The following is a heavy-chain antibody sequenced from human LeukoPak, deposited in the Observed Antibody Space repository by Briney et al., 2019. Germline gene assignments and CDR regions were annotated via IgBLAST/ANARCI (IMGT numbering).Heavy chain of an antibody. CDR1: GFTFSSYA. J-gene: IGHJ4*02. V-gene: IGHV3-30*04. D-gene: IGHD1-26*01. CDR3: AAQWELLRMFDY. Sequence: GGSLRLSCAASGFTFSSYAMHWVRQAPGKGLEWVAVISYDGSNKYYADSVKGRFTISRDNSKNTLYLQMNSLRAEDTAVYYCAAQWELLRMFDYWGQGTLVTVSS. CDR2: ISYDGSNK.